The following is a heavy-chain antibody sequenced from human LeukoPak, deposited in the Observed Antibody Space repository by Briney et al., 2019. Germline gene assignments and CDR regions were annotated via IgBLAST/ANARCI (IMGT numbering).Heavy chain of an antibody. V-gene: IGHV3-9*01. CDR1: GFTFDDYA. D-gene: IGHD3-22*01. CDR2: ISWNSGSM. Sequence: GRSLRLSCTASGFTFDDYAMHWVRQAPGKGLEWVSGISWNSGSMAYADSVKGRFTISRDNAKNSLYLQMNSLRAEDTAVYYCARDLTYYYDSSVHSYWGQGTLVTVSS. J-gene: IGHJ4*02. CDR3: ARDLTYYYDSSVHSY.